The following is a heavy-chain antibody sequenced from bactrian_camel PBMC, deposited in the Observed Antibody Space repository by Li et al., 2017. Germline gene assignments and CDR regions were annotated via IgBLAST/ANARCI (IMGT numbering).Heavy chain of an antibody. V-gene: IGHV3S1*01. CDR1: GFTFSNYG. D-gene: IGHD6*01. Sequence: HVQLVESGGGLVQPGRSLRLSCAASGFTFSNYGMIWVRQAPGKGLEYVSAIDDDSSTTRYADPVKGRFTCSRDNPKNTMYLQLNALKSEDTAMYYCAADQSQRCDSWSRSAFRYWGQGTQVTVS. CDR3: AADQSQRCDSWSRSAFRY. CDR2: IDDDSSTT. J-gene: IGHJ6*01.